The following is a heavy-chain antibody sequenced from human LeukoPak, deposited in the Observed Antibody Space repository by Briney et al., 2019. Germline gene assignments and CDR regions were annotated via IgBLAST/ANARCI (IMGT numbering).Heavy chain of an antibody. V-gene: IGHV3-48*02. CDR1: GFTFSTYS. Sequence: PGGSLRLSCAASGFTFSTYSMNWVRQAPGKGLEWVSFITDNSGTIYYADSVRGRFTISRDNAKNSLYLQMNSLRDEDTAVYYCARDSGGSASWFAYSFDCWGQGTLGTVS. J-gene: IGHJ4*02. D-gene: IGHD5-12*01. CDR2: ITDNSGTI. CDR3: ARDSGGSASWFAYSFDC.